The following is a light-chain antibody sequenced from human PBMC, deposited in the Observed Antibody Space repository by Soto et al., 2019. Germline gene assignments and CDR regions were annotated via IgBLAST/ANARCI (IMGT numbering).Light chain of an antibody. CDR2: DVS. CDR3: QQYNSYPWT. J-gene: IGKJ1*01. Sequence: DIQMTQSPSTLSASVGDRVTITCLASQSISGWLAWYQQKPGKAPKLLIYDVSSLESGVPSRFSGSGSGTEFTLAISSLQPDDFATYYCQQYNSYPWTCGQGTKVDIK. V-gene: IGKV1-5*01. CDR1: QSISGW.